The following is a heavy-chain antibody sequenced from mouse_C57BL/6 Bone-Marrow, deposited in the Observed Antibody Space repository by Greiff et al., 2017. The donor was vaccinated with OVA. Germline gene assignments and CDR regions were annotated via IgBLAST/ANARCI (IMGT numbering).Heavy chain of an antibody. D-gene: IGHD2-4*01. J-gene: IGHJ2*01. V-gene: IGHV5-4*01. CDR3: ARVGLPLFDY. Sequence: EVHLVESGGGLVKPGGSLKFSCAASGFTFSSYAMSWVRQTPEKRLEWVATISDGGSYTYYPDNVKGRFTISRDNAKNNLYLQMSPLKSEDTAMYYCARVGLPLFDYWGQGTTLTVSS. CDR1: GFTFSSYA. CDR2: ISDGGSYT.